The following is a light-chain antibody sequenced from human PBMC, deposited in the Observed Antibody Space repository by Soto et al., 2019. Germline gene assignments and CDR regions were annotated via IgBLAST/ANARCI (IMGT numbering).Light chain of an antibody. V-gene: IGLV7-46*01. CDR2: DTS. CDR1: TGTVTSSHY. J-gene: IGLJ3*02. CDR3: LLSYSGARV. Sequence: QAVVTQVPSLTVSPGGTVTLTCGSSTGTVTSSHYPYWFQQKPGQAPRTLIYDTSKKHFWTPARFSGSLLGGKAALTLSGAQPEDEADYYCLLSYSGARVFGGGTKLTVL.